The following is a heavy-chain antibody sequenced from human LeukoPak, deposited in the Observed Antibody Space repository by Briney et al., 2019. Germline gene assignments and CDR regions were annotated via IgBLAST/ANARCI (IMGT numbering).Heavy chain of an antibody. Sequence: SETLSLTCTVSGASVSSGNSYWSWIRQVPGKGLEWIGYFYYSGSTSYSPSLKSRVTISADTSKNQFSLRLRSVTAADTAVYYCAREAQSSGAMGCWGQGILVTVSS. J-gene: IGHJ4*02. CDR1: GASVSSGNSY. D-gene: IGHD6-19*01. V-gene: IGHV4-61*01. CDR2: FYYSGST. CDR3: AREAQSSGAMGC.